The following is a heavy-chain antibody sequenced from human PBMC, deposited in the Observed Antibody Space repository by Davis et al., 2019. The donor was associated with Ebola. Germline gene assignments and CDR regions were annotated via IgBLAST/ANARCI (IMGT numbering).Heavy chain of an antibody. D-gene: IGHD6-6*01. J-gene: IGHJ4*02. Sequence: GESLKISCAASGFTFSNAWMSWVRQAPGKGLEWVGRIKSKTDGGTTDYAAPVKGRFTISRDDSKNTLYLQMNSLKTEDTAVYYCTTNGGFGVAARRDIDYWGQGTLVTVSS. CDR2: IKSKTDGGTT. CDR3: TTNGGFGVAARRDIDY. V-gene: IGHV3-15*01. CDR1: GFTFSNAW.